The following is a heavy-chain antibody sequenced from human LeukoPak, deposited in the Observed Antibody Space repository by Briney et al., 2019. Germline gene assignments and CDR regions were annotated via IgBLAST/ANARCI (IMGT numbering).Heavy chain of an antibody. V-gene: IGHV3-30-3*01. J-gene: IGHJ4*02. CDR1: GFTFSSYA. CDR3: ARSARIKWYGGNSGYFDY. Sequence: GGSLRLSCAASGFTFSSYAMHWVRQAPGKGLEWVAVISYDGSNKYYADSVKGRFTISRDNSKNTLYLQMDSLRAEDTAVYYCARSARIKWYGGNSGYFDYWGQGTLVTASS. D-gene: IGHD4-23*01. CDR2: ISYDGSNK.